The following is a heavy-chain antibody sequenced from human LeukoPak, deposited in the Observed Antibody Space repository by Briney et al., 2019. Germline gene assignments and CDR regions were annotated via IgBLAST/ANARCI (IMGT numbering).Heavy chain of an antibody. CDR2: IIPILGIA. J-gene: IGHJ4*02. CDR3: ARAAVAGTFDY. CDR1: GYTFTSYG. V-gene: IGHV1-69*04. D-gene: IGHD6-19*01. Sequence: SVKVSCKASGYTFTSYGISWVRQAPGQGLEWMGRIIPILGIANYAQKFQGRVTITADKSTSTAYMELSSLRSEDTAVYYCARAAVAGTFDYWGQGTLVTVSS.